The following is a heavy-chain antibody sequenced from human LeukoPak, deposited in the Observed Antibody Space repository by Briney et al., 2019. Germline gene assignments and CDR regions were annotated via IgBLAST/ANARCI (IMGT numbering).Heavy chain of an antibody. J-gene: IGHJ4*02. CDR1: GGSISSGGYY. D-gene: IGHD7-27*01. CDR3: ARERNWGSWYFDY. CDR2: IYHSGST. V-gene: IGHV4-30-2*01. Sequence: PSETLSLTCTVSGGSISSGGYYWSWIRQPPGKGLEWIGYIYHSGSTYYSPSLKSRVTLSVDRSKNQFSLKLSSVTAADTAVYYCARERNWGSWYFDYWGQGTLVTVSS.